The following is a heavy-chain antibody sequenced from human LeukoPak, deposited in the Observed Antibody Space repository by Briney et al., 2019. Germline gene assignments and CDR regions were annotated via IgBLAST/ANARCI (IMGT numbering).Heavy chain of an antibody. CDR2: FYYSGST. D-gene: IGHD6-13*01. V-gene: IGHV4-39*07. CDR1: GGSISSSSYY. J-gene: IGHJ4*02. Sequence: SETLSLTCTVSGGSISSSSYYWAWIRQPPGKGLEWIGSFYYSGSTYYNPSLRSRVTISVDTSKNQFSLKLSSVTAADTAVYYCARAGFGSSWCFDYWGQGTLVTVSS. CDR3: ARAGFGSSWCFDY.